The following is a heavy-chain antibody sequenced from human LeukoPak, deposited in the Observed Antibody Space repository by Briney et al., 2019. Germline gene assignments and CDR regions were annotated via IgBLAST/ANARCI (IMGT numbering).Heavy chain of an antibody. V-gene: IGHV1-46*01. CDR2: INPSGGST. CDR3: ARIGERSYSSSGYFDY. Sequence: ATVKVSCKASGYTLTSYYMHWVRQAPGQGLEWMGIINPSGGSTSYAQKFQGRVTMTRDTSTSTVYMELSSLRSEDTAVYYCARIGERSYSSSGYFDYWGQGTLVTVSS. D-gene: IGHD6-6*01. J-gene: IGHJ4*02. CDR1: GYTLTSYY.